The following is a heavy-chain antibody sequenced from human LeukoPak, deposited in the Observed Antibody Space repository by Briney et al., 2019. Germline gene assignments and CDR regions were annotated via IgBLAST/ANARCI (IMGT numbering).Heavy chain of an antibody. CDR1: GFTFSSYG. V-gene: IGHV3-30*03. J-gene: IGHJ3*02. Sequence: PGGSLRLSCAASGFTFSSYGMHWVRQAPGKGLEWVAVISYDGSNKYYADSVKGRFTISRDNSKNTLYLQMNSLRAEDTAVYYCATDRGGSYSGLDAFDIWGQGTMVTVSS. D-gene: IGHD1-26*01. CDR3: ATDRGGSYSGLDAFDI. CDR2: ISYDGSNK.